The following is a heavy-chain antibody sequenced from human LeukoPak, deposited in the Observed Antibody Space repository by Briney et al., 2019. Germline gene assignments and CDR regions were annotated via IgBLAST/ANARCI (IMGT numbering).Heavy chain of an antibody. CDR2: INGDGRNI. CDR1: GFTFNNYA. CDR3: TRDLMDYDVSTGLHHYYMDV. D-gene: IGHD3-9*01. Sequence: HSGGSLRLSCVVSGFTFNNYAMSWVRQAPGKGLVWVSRINGDGRNINYADSVRGRFTISRDNAKNTLFLQMNTLRVEDTAVYYCTRDLMDYDVSTGLHHYYMDVWGQGTTVTVSS. V-gene: IGHV3-74*01. J-gene: IGHJ6*02.